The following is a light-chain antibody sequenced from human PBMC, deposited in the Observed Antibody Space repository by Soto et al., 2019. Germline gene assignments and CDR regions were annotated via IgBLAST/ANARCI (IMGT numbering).Light chain of an antibody. Sequence: DIQLTQSPSTLSASVGDTVTITCRASQSISSYLAWYQQKPGKAPKLLIYAAASLQSGVPSRFSGSGSGTDFTLTISSLQPEDVATYYCQKYNSDPQTFGQGTKVDIK. CDR1: QSISSY. J-gene: IGKJ1*01. CDR2: AAA. CDR3: QKYNSDPQT. V-gene: IGKV1-9*01.